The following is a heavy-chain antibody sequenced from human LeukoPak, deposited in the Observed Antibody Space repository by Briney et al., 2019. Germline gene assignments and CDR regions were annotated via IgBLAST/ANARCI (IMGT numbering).Heavy chain of an antibody. CDR1: GFTFTSYA. J-gene: IGHJ4*02. CDR2: ITSSGDGT. D-gene: IGHD1-1*01. Sequence: GGSLRLSCEASGFTFTSYAMHWVRQAPGKGLEWVSRITSSGDGTFYTDSLSGRFTISRDNAKKVVFLQMKSLRRGDSALYFCAKGTDTTGRKNFDIWGQGTLVTVSS. CDR3: AKGTDTTGRKNFDI. V-gene: IGHV3-23*01.